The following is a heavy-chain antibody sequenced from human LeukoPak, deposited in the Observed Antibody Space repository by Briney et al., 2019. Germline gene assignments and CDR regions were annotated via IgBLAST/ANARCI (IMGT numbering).Heavy chain of an antibody. V-gene: IGHV1-69*13. J-gene: IGHJ4*02. D-gene: IGHD1-26*01. CDR2: IIPIFGTA. Sequence: AEKVYCKASGGTFSSYVISRVRQAPGQGLEWMGGIIPIFGTANYAQKFQGRVTITADESTSTAYMWLSSLRSEDTAVYYFVRMDGSYGAYWGQGTLVTVSS. CDR3: VRMDGSYGAY. CDR1: GGTFSSYV.